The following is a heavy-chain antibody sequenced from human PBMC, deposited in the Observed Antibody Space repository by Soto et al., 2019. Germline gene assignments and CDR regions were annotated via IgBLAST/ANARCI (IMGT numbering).Heavy chain of an antibody. D-gene: IGHD6-19*01. Sequence: ASVKVSCEVSGYTXTXLSMHWVRQAPGKGLEWMGGFDPEDGETIYAQKFQGRVTMTEDTSTDTAYMELSSLRSEDTAVYYCATVTEGSSGWFFDYWGQGTLVTVSS. V-gene: IGHV1-24*01. CDR2: FDPEDGET. CDR3: ATVTEGSSGWFFDY. CDR1: GYTXTXLS. J-gene: IGHJ4*02.